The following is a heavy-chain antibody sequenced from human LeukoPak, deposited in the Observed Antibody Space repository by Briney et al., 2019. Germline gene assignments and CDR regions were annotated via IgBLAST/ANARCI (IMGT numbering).Heavy chain of an antibody. D-gene: IGHD3-9*01. CDR2: ISGSGGST. V-gene: IGHV3-23*01. CDR1: GFTFSSYA. CDR3: AKSRYFDWLSPPGFDY. Sequence: GALRLSCAASGFTFSSYAMSWVRQAPGKGLEWVSAISGSGGSTYYADSVKGRFTISRDNSKNTLYLQMNSLRAEDTAVYYCAKSRYFDWLSPPGFDYWGQGTLVTVSS. J-gene: IGHJ4*02.